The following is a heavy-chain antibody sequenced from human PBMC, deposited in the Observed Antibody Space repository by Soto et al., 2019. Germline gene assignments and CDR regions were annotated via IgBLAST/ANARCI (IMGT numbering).Heavy chain of an antibody. V-gene: IGHV3-30*18. CDR3: KKAPPPSIAVAGTYYYGMDV. Sequence: GGSLRLSCAASGFTFSSYGMHWVRQAPGKGLEWVAVISYDGSNKYYADSVKGRFTISRDNSKNTLYLQMNSLRAEDTAVYYCKKAPPPSIAVAGTYYYGMDVWGQGTTVTVSS. J-gene: IGHJ6*02. CDR2: ISYDGSNK. D-gene: IGHD6-19*01. CDR1: GFTFSSYG.